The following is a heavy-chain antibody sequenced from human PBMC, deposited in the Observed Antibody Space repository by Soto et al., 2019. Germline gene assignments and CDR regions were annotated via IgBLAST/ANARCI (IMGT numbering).Heavy chain of an antibody. CDR2: IYYSGST. CDR3: ASSLRGNYYDSSAPFDY. V-gene: IGHV4-59*08. Sequence: PSETLSLTCTVSGGSISSYYWSWIRQPPGKGLEWIGYIYYSGSTNYNPSLKSRVTISVDTSKNQFSLKLSSVTAADTAVYYCASSLRGNYYDSSAPFDYWGQGTLVTVSS. J-gene: IGHJ4*02. D-gene: IGHD3-22*01. CDR1: GGSISSYY.